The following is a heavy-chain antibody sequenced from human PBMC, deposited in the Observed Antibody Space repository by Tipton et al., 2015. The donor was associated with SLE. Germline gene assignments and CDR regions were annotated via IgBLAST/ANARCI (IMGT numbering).Heavy chain of an antibody. Sequence: VQLVQSGAEVKKSGESLKISCKGSGYSFTSYWIGWVRQMPGKGLEWMGRIDPSDSYTNYSPSFQGHVTISADKSISTAYLQWSSLKASDTAMYYCARRLYGSSYYYYYYGMDVWGQGTTVTVSS. CDR2: IDPSDSYT. D-gene: IGHD3-10*01. CDR1: GYSFTSYW. J-gene: IGHJ6*02. V-gene: IGHV5-10-1*01. CDR3: ARRLYGSSYYYYYYGMDV.